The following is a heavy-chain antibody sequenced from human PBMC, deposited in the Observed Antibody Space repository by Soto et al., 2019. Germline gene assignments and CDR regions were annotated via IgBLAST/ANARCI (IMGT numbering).Heavy chain of an antibody. CDR1: GYTFTGYY. J-gene: IGHJ5*02. CDR2: INPNSGNS. D-gene: IGHD2-2*01. Sequence: ASVKVSCKASGYTFTGYYMHWVRQAPGQGLEWMVWINPNSGNSNYAQKLQGRVTMTTDTSTSTAYMELRSLRSDDTAVYHCARDCSSTSCYGQWFDPWGQGTLVTVSS. V-gene: IGHV1-18*04. CDR3: ARDCSSTSCYGQWFDP.